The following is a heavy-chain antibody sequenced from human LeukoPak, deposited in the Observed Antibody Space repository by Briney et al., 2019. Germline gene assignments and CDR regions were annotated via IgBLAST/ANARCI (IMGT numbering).Heavy chain of an antibody. CDR3: ARASGYCSGGSCYSIVGGYYFDY. Sequence: GGSLRLSCAASGFTFSSYGMHWVRQAPGKGLEWVAVISYDGSNKYYADSVKGRFTISRDNSRNTLYLQMNSLRAEDTAVYYCARASGYCSGGSCYSIVGGYYFDYWGQGTLVTVSS. CDR1: GFTFSSYG. CDR2: ISYDGSNK. J-gene: IGHJ4*02. D-gene: IGHD2-15*01. V-gene: IGHV3-30*03.